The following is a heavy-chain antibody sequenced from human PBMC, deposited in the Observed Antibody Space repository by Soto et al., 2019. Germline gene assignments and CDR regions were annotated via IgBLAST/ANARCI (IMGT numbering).Heavy chain of an antibody. Sequence: QVQLVQSGAEVKKPGASVKVSCKASGYTFTIYYMHWVRQAPGQGLEWMGIIDPSGGGTSYAQKFQGTIPVPRDTSTSTVYIELSSLRSEDTAVYYCARDRVDCSGGNCWRSVEDTWGQGTLVTVSS. CDR2: IDPSGGGT. CDR1: GYTFTIYY. V-gene: IGHV1-46*01. J-gene: IGHJ5*02. CDR3: ARDRVDCSGGNCWRSVEDT. D-gene: IGHD2-15*01.